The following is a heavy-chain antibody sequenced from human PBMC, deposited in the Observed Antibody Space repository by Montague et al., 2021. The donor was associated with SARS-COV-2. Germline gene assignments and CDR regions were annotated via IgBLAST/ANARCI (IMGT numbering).Heavy chain of an antibody. Sequence: SETLSLTCTVTGDSVISDQYYWSWIRQPPGKGLEWIGFIYDSGSTSYNPSLHSRVTITIDTSKNQFSLNLMSVTPADTAVYYCVKGSGYPWGQGTLVTVSS. J-gene: IGHJ5*02. CDR3: VKGSGYP. CDR2: IYDSGST. D-gene: IGHD3-22*01. CDR1: GDSVISDQYY. V-gene: IGHV4-61*01.